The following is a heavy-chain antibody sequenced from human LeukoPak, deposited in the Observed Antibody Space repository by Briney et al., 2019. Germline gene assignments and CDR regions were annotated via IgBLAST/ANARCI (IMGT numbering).Heavy chain of an antibody. CDR3: AKLSRLAPSDD. V-gene: IGHV3-30*18. CDR2: TSYDGSNK. D-gene: IGHD2/OR15-2a*01. Sequence: GGSLRLSCAASGFILSDYDMHWVRQAPGKGLEWVAITSYDGSNKYYADSVKGRFTISRDNSKNTLYLQMNSLRGDDTAVYYCAKLSRLAPSDDWGQGTLVTVSS. J-gene: IGHJ4*02. CDR1: GFILSDYD.